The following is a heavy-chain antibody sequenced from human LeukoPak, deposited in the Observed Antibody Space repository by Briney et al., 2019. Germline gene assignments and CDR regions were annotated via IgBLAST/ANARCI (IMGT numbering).Heavy chain of an antibody. Sequence: SETLSLTCAVYGGSFSGYYWSWIRQPPGKGLEWIGEINHSGSTSYNPSLKSRVTISVDTSKNQFSLKLSSVTAADTAVYYCARSLETYYYGSGSYCWFDPWGQGTLVTVSS. J-gene: IGHJ5*02. V-gene: IGHV4-34*01. CDR1: GGSFSGYY. CDR2: INHSGST. CDR3: ARSLETYYYGSGSYCWFDP. D-gene: IGHD3-10*01.